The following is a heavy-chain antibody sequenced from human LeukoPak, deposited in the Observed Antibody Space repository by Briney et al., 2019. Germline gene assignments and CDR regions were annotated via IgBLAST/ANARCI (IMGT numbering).Heavy chain of an antibody. V-gene: IGHV3-33*06. CDR3: AKGYGYDSTLHYYYYYYMDV. CDR2: IWYDGSNK. J-gene: IGHJ6*03. D-gene: IGHD5-12*01. Sequence: PGRSLRLSCAASGFTFSSYGMHWVRQAPGKGLEGVAVIWYDGSNKYYADSVKGRFTISRDNSKNTLYLQMNSLRAEDTAVYYCAKGYGYDSTLHYYYYYYMDVWGKGTTVTISS. CDR1: GFTFSSYG.